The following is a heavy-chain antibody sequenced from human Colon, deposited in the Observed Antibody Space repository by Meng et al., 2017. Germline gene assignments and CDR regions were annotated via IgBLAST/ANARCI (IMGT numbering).Heavy chain of an antibody. V-gene: IGHV4-4*02. J-gene: IGHJ4*02. CDR2: IYHSGST. CDR1: GDSIRSSNW. D-gene: IGHD3-10*01. Sequence: QVGRQESGPGLVKPSGTLSLSCAVSGDSIRSSNWWSWVRQPPGRGLEWIGEIYHSGSTNYNPSLKNRLSLTVDKSKNQFSLTLHSVTAADTAVYYCARVIYASGNMAHLDCWGQGTLVTVSS. CDR3: ARVIYASGNMAHLDC.